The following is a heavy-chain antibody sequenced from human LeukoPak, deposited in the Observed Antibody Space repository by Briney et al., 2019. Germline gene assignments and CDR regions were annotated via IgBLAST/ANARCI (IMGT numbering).Heavy chain of an antibody. J-gene: IGHJ6*02. CDR1: GFTFSSYA. D-gene: IGHD3-9*01. V-gene: IGHV3-23*01. Sequence: GGSLRLSCAASGFTFSSYATSWVRQAPGKGLEWVSAISGSGGSTYYADSVKGRFTISRDNSKNTLYLQMNSLRAEDTAVYYCAKAPGARYDILTGYYYYYGMDVWGQGTTVTVSS. CDR2: ISGSGGST. CDR3: AKAPGARYDILTGYYYYYGMDV.